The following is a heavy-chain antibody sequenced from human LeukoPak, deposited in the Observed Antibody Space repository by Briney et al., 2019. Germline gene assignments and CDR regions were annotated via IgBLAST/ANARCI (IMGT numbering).Heavy chain of an antibody. CDR3: ARDHGNWKGPYYYYGMDV. CDR2: IIPIFGTA. D-gene: IGHD1-20*01. Sequence: SVTVSCTASGGTFSSYAISWVRQAPGQGLEWMGGIIPIFGTANYAQKFQGRVTITADESTSTAYMELSSLRSEDTAVYYCARDHGNWKGPYYYYGMDVWGQGTTVTVSS. CDR1: GGTFSSYA. V-gene: IGHV1-69*13. J-gene: IGHJ6*02.